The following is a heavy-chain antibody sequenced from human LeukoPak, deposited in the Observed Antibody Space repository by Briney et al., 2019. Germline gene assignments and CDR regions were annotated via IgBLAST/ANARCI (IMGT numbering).Heavy chain of an antibody. CDR2: INHSGST. D-gene: IGHD4-17*01. J-gene: IGHJ4*02. Sequence: PSETLSLTCAVYGGSFSAYYWSWIRQPPGKGLEWIGEINHSGSTNYNPSLKSRVTISVDTSKNQFSLKLSSVTAADTAVYYCARGRGRSTVTFLDYWGQGTLVTVSS. CDR1: GGSFSAYY. CDR3: ARGRGRSTVTFLDY. V-gene: IGHV4-34*01.